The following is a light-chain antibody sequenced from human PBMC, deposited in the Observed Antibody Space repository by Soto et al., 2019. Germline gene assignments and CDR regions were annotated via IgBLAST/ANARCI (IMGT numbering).Light chain of an antibody. V-gene: IGKV1-5*01. CDR1: QSISNW. Sequence: DIQMTQSPSTLSASVGDRVTITCRASQSISNWLAWYQQKPGKAPKLLIYDASSLESGVPSRFSGSGSGTEFTLTISSLQPDDFVTYYCQQYNTNSWTFGQGTKVDI. CDR2: DAS. J-gene: IGKJ1*01. CDR3: QQYNTNSWT.